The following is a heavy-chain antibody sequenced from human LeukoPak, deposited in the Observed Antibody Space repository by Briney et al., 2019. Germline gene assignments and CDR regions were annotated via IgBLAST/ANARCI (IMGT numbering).Heavy chain of an antibody. Sequence: GGSLRLSCAASGFTFSSYETNWVRQAPGKGLEWVSYISSSGSTIYYADSVKGRFTISRDNAKNSLYLQMNSLRAEDTAVYYCARDPDILGFDYWGQGTLVTVSS. CDR2: ISSSGSTI. J-gene: IGHJ4*02. CDR3: ARDPDILGFDY. CDR1: GFTFSSYE. D-gene: IGHD3-9*01. V-gene: IGHV3-48*03.